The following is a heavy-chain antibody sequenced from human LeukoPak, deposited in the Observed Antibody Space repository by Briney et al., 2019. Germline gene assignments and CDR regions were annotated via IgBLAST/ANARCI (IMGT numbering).Heavy chain of an antibody. J-gene: IGHJ3*02. CDR2: INTDGTTT. V-gene: IGHV3-74*01. Sequence: GGSLRLSCAASGFTFSSNWMHWVRQGPGQGLVWVSRINTDGTTTTYADSVKGGFTISRDNAKNTLYLQMNSLRAEDTGVYYCARRRPGFFAFDIWGQGTMVTVSS. CDR3: ARRRPGFFAFDI. CDR1: GFTFSSNW.